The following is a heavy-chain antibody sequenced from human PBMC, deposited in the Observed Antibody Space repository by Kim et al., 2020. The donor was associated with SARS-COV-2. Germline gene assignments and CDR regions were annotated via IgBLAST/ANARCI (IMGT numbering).Heavy chain of an antibody. CDR3: ARGPRTVTNAYYYYYYGMDV. D-gene: IGHD4-17*01. J-gene: IGHJ6*02. CDR1: GGSFSGYY. V-gene: IGHV4-34*01. Sequence: SETLSLTCAVYGGSFSGYYWSWIRQPPGKGLEWIGEINHSGSTNYNPSLKSRVTISVDTSKNQFSLKLSSVTAADTAVYYCARGPRTVTNAYYYYYYGMDVWGQGTTVTVSS. CDR2: INHSGST.